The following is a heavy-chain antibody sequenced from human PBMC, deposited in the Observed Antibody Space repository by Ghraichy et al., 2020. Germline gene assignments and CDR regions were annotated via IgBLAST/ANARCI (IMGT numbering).Heavy chain of an antibody. CDR2: ISGSGLST. J-gene: IGHJ2*01. V-gene: IGHV3-23*01. CDR1: GFTFSRYA. D-gene: IGHD7-27*01. Sequence: GESLRLSCAASGFTFSRYAMSWVRQAPGKGLEWVSAISGSGLSTFHADSVKGRFTISRDNSKDTLYLQMNSLRAEDTAVYYCAKDLTAVWYFDLWGRGTLVTVSS. CDR3: AKDLTAVWYFDL.